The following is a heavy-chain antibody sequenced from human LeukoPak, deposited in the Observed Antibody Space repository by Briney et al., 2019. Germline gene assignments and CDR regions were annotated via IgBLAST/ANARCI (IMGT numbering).Heavy chain of an antibody. D-gene: IGHD4-23*01. J-gene: IGHJ4*02. CDR1: EYTFTGYY. Sequence: ASVKVSCKASEYTFTGYYMHWVRQAPGQGLEWMGWINPNGGGTNCAQKFQGRVTMTRDTSISTAYMELSRLRSDDTAVYYCARGGTVVTALVVYWGQGTLVTVSS. CDR2: INPNGGGT. CDR3: ARGGTVVTALVVY. V-gene: IGHV1-2*02.